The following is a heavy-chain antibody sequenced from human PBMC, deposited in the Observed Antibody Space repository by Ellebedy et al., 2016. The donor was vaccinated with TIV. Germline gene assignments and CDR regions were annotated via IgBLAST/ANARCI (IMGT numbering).Heavy chain of an antibody. D-gene: IGHD3-10*01. CDR2: IKQDGSEK. Sequence: GESLKISCAASGFTFSTYDMNWVRQAPGKGLEWVAYIKQDGSEKYYVDSVKGRFTISRDNAKNSLYLQMNSLRAEDTAVYYCARGRSFNWGQGTLVTVSS. J-gene: IGHJ4*02. CDR3: ARGRSFN. CDR1: GFTFSTYD. V-gene: IGHV3-7*03.